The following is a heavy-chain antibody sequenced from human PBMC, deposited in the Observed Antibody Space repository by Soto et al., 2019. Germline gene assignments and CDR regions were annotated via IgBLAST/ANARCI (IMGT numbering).Heavy chain of an antibody. CDR1: GGTFSSYA. CDR2: IIPIFGTA. V-gene: IGHV1-69*13. Sequence: GASVKVSCKASGGTFSSYAISWVRQAPGQGLEWMGGIIPIFGTANYAQKFQGRVTITADESTSTAYMELSSLRSEDTAVYYCARRDGGNYNWFDPWGQGTLVTVSS. CDR3: ARRDGGNYNWFDP. D-gene: IGHD2-21*02. J-gene: IGHJ5*02.